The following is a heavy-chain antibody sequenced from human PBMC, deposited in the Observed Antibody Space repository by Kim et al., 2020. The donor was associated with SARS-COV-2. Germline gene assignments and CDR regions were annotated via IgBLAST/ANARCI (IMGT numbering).Heavy chain of an antibody. CDR3: ARAKYDFWSVRDAFDF. D-gene: IGHD3-3*01. J-gene: IGHJ3*01. CDR1: GGSISSSNW. CDR2: IYHSGST. V-gene: IGHV4-4*02. Sequence: SETLSLTCAVSGGSISSSNWWSWVRQPPGKGLEWIGEIYHSGSTNYNPSLKSRVTISVDKSKNQFSLKLSSVTAADTAVYYCARAKYDFWSVRDAFDFWGQGTMVTVSS.